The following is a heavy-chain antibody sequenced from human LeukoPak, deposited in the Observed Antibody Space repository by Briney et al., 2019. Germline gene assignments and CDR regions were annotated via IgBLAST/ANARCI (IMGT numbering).Heavy chain of an antibody. Sequence: PGGFLRLSCAASGFSFISYGMHWVREAPGKGLEWGGVISDDGRNKKYADSVKGRFTISRDNSKDTLYLQMNSLRDEDTAVYYCAKRPSDYGDYVTYFDYWGQGTLVTVSS. D-gene: IGHD4-17*01. J-gene: IGHJ4*02. CDR2: ISDDGRNK. V-gene: IGHV3-30*18. CDR1: GFSFISYG. CDR3: AKRPSDYGDYVTYFDY.